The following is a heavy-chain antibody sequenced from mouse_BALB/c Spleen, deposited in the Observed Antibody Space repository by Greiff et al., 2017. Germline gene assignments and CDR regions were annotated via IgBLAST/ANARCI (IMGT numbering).Heavy chain of an antibody. CDR2: ISYSGST. J-gene: IGHJ4*01. V-gene: IGHV3-2*02. CDR1: GYSITSDYA. CDR3: ALYDGTSYAMDY. D-gene: IGHD2-3*01. Sequence: EVKLMESGPGLVKPSQSLSLTCTVTGYSITSDYAWNWIRQFPGNKLEWMGYISYSGSTSYNLSLKSRISITRDTSKNQFFLQLNSVTTEDTATYYCALYDGTSYAMDYWGQGTSVTVSS.